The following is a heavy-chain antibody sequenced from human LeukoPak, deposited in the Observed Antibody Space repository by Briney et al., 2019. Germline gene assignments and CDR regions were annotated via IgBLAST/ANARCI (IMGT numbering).Heavy chain of an antibody. J-gene: IGHJ6*03. CDR1: GFTFSSYW. D-gene: IGHD2-15*01. CDR2: IKQDGSEK. V-gene: IGHV3-7*01. Sequence: WGSLRLSCAASGFTFSSYWMSWVRQAPGKGLEWVANIKQDGSEKYYVDSVKGRFTISRDNAKNSLYLQMNSLRAEDTAVYYCARDPTRVKHCSGGSCYSRSTTHYYYYYMDVWGKGTTVTVSS. CDR3: ARDPTRVKHCSGGSCYSRSTTHYYYYYMDV.